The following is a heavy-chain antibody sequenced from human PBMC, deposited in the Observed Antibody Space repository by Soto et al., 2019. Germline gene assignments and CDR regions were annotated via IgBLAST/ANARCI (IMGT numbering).Heavy chain of an antibody. CDR3: ARVIQGYFDY. J-gene: IGHJ4*02. V-gene: IGHV3-21*01. CDR2: ISSSSSYI. Sequence: EVQLVESGGGLVKPGGSLRLSCAASGFTFSSYSMNWVRQAPGKGLEWVSSISSSSSYIYYADSVKGRFTISRDKAKNSLYLQMNSLRAEDTAVYYCARVIQGYFDYWGQGTLVTVSS. CDR1: GFTFSSYS.